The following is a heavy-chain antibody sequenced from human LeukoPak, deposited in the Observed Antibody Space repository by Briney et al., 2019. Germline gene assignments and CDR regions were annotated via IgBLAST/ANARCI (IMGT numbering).Heavy chain of an antibody. CDR1: GFTFSSYS. V-gene: IGHV3-7*03. CDR2: IKQDGSEK. J-gene: IGHJ4*02. CDR3: ARDDCTNGVCPDY. D-gene: IGHD2-8*01. Sequence: GGSLRLSCAASGFTFSSYSMNWVRQAPGKGLEWVANIKQDGSEKYYVDSVKGRFTISRDNAKNSLYLQMNSLRAEDTAVYYCARDDCTNGVCPDYWGQGTLVTVSS.